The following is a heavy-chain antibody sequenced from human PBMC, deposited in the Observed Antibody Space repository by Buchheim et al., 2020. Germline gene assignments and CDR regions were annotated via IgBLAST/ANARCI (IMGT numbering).Heavy chain of an antibody. CDR3: ARHVGYYYGSGSYYNPETAIYYYYGMDV. V-gene: IGHV5-51*01. Sequence: EVQLVQSGAEVKKPGESLKISCKGSGYSFTSYWIGWVRQMPGKGLEWMGIIYPGDSDTRYSPSFQGQVTISADKSISTAYLQWSSLKASDTAMYYCARHVGYYYGSGSYYNPETAIYYYYGMDVWGQGTT. CDR1: GYSFTSYW. CDR2: IYPGDSDT. D-gene: IGHD3-10*01. J-gene: IGHJ6*02.